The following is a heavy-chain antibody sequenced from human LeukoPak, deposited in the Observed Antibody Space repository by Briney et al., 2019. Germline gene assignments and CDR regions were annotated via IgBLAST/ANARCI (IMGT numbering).Heavy chain of an antibody. D-gene: IGHD4-17*01. Sequence: SETPSLTCTVSGGSISGSSYYWGWIRQPPGKGLEWIGYIYYSGSTYYNPSLKSRVTISVDTSKNQFSLKLSSVTAADTAVYYCARTSHVTTNYFDYWGQGTLVTVSS. CDR1: GGSISGSSYY. CDR3: ARTSHVTTNYFDY. CDR2: IYYSGST. V-gene: IGHV4-30-4*08. J-gene: IGHJ4*02.